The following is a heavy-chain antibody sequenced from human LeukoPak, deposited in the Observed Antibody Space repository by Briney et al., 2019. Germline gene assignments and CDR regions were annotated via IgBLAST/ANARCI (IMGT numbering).Heavy chain of an antibody. CDR2: TSSGSSYL. D-gene: IGHD2-21*02. CDR1: GFTFSSYS. V-gene: IGHV3-21*01. CDR3: AKGGVTVLTGLDY. Sequence: PGGALRLSCAASGFTFSSYSMNWVRQAPGKGLEWVSSTSSGSSYLSYADSLKGRFTISRDNAKNSLYLQMNSLRAEDTAVYYCAKGGVTVLTGLDYWGQGILVTVSS. J-gene: IGHJ4*02.